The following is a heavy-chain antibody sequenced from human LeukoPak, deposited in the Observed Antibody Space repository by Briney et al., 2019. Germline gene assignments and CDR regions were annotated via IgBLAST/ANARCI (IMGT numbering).Heavy chain of an antibody. Sequence: PSETLSLTCAVYGGSFSGYYWSWIRQPPGKGLEWIGETNHSGSTNYNPSLKSRVTISVDTSKNQFSLKLSSVTAADTAVYYCARGDSSVYYFDYWGQGTLVTVSS. CDR3: ARGDSSVYYFDY. CDR1: GGSFSGYY. J-gene: IGHJ4*02. V-gene: IGHV4-34*01. D-gene: IGHD3-22*01. CDR2: TNHSGST.